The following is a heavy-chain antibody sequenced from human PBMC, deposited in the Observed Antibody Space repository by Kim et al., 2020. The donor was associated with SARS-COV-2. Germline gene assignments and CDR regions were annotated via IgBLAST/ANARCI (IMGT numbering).Heavy chain of an antibody. CDR2: IYPGDSDT. Sequence: GESLKISCKGSGYSFTSYWIGWVRQMPGKGLEWMGIIYPGDSDTRYSPSFQGQVTISADKSMSTAYLQWSSLKASDTAMYYCARHGPVEDISSSWTSYYYHYGMDVWGQGTTVTVSS. CDR1: GYSFTSYW. V-gene: IGHV5-51*01. CDR3: ARHGPVEDISSSWTSYYYHYGMDV. J-gene: IGHJ6*02. D-gene: IGHD6-13*01.